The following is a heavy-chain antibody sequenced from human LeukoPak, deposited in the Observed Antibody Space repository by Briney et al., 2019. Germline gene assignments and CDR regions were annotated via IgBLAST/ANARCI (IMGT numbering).Heavy chain of an antibody. D-gene: IGHD6-13*01. CDR3: ARLGGSSSWYEYYYYYYMDV. J-gene: IGHJ6*03. V-gene: IGHV3-20*04. CDR2: INWNGGST. Sequence: GGSLRLSCAASGFTFDDYGMSWVRQAPGKGLEWVSGINWNGGSTGYADSVKGRFTISRDNAKNSLYLQMNSLRAEDTALYYCARLGGSSSWYEYYYYYYMDVWGKGTTVTVSS. CDR1: GFTFDDYG.